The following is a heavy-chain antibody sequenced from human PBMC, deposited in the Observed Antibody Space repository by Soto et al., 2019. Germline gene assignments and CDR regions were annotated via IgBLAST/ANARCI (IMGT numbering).Heavy chain of an antibody. CDR2: IYWDDDK. D-gene: IGHD2-21*01. Sequence: QITLKESGPTLVKPTQTLTLTCTFSGFSLSTSGVGVGWIRQPPGKAMEWLALIYWDDDKRYSPSLKSRLTLTKDTSKNQVVLTMTNMDPVDTATYYCAHRLGGDYYYGMDVWGQGTTVTVSS. J-gene: IGHJ6*02. CDR3: AHRLGGDYYYGMDV. V-gene: IGHV2-5*02. CDR1: GFSLSTSGVG.